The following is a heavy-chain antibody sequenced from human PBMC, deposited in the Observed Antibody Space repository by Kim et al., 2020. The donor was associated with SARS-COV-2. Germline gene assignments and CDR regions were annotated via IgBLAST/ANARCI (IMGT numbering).Heavy chain of an antibody. CDR3: ARDVAIIANKPLTGPFLWFDP. J-gene: IGHJ5*02. Sequence: ASVKVSCKASGYTLTTHYMHWVRQAPGQGLEWMGIINPSGGRTSYAQKFQGRVTMTRDTSTRTVYMELSSLRAEDTAVYYCARDVAIIANKPLTGPFLWFDPWGQGTLVTVSS. V-gene: IGHV1-46*01. D-gene: IGHD2-2*02. CDR1: GYTLTTHY. CDR2: INPSGGRT.